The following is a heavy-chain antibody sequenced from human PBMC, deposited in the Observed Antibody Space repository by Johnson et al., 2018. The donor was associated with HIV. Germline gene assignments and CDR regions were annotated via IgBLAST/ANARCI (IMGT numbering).Heavy chain of an antibody. CDR3: ARSGYSSSWYALSAFDI. D-gene: IGHD6-13*01. CDR2: ISSSGSTI. Sequence: QVQLVESGGGLVKPGGSLRLSCATSGFTFSDYYMSWIRQPPGKGLEWLSYISSSGSTIYYADSVKGRFTISRDNAKNSLYLQMNSLRAEDTAVYYCARSGYSSSWYALSAFDIWGQGTMVTVSS. CDR1: GFTFSDYY. V-gene: IGHV3-11*04. J-gene: IGHJ3*02.